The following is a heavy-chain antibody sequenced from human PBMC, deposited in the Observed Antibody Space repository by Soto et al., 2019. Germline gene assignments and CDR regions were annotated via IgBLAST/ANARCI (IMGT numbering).Heavy chain of an antibody. CDR3: AKDHGMDV. CDR2: ISGSGGST. Sequence: GGSLRLSCVASGFTFSDYAMAWVRQSPGKGLEWVSRISGSGGSTYYADSVKGRFTISRDNSKNTVFLQMNSLRAEETAVYYCAKDHGMDVWGQGATVTVSS. J-gene: IGHJ6*02. V-gene: IGHV3-23*01. CDR1: GFTFSDYA.